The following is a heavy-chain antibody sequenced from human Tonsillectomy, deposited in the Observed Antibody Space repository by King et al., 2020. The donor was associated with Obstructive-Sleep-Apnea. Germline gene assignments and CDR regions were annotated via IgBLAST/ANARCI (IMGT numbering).Heavy chain of an antibody. J-gene: IGHJ4*02. V-gene: IGHV3-30*18. CDR2: ISYDGSHK. D-gene: IGHD3-10*01. CDR1: GFTFSRYG. Sequence: VQLVESGGGVVQPGRSLRLSCAASGFTFSRYGMHWVRQAPGKGLEWVALISYDGSHKYYADSVRRRFTISRDDSKNTLYLQMNSLRAEDTALYYCAKDYLYDSGTYSAPLGYWGQGTLVTVSS. CDR3: AKDYLYDSGTYSAPLGY.